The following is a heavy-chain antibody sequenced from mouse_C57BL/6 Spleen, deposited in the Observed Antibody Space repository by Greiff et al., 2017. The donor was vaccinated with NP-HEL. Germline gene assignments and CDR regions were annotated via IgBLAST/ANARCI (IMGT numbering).Heavy chain of an antibody. D-gene: IGHD4-1*01. Sequence: QVHVKQPGAELVRPGTSVKLSCKASGYTFTSYWMHWVKQRPGQGLEWIGVIDPSDSYTNYNQKFKGKATLTVDTSSSTAYMQLSSLTSEDSAVYYCARGNLTGPFDYWGQGTTLTVSS. CDR1: GYTFTSYW. J-gene: IGHJ2*01. CDR3: ARGNLTGPFDY. CDR2: IDPSDSYT. V-gene: IGHV1-59*01.